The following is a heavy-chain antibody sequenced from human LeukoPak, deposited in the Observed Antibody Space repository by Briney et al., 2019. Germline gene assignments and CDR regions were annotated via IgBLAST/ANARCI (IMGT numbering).Heavy chain of an antibody. V-gene: IGHV1-18*04. J-gene: IGHJ4*02. Sequence: GASVPVSCTSSGYTFTSYGISWVRQPPGQGLEWMGWISTYNGNTNYAQKLQGRVTMTTDTSTSTAYMELRSLRSDDTAVYYCARVDILTGYYHFDYWGQGTLVTVSS. CDR3: ARVDILTGYYHFDY. D-gene: IGHD3-9*01. CDR2: ISTYNGNT. CDR1: GYTFTSYG.